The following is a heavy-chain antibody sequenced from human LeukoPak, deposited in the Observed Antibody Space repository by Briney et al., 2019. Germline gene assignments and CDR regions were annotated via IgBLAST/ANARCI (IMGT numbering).Heavy chain of an antibody. Sequence: PGRSLRLSCAASGFTFSSYAMHWVRQAPGKGLEWVAVISYDGSNKYYADSVKGRFTISRDNSKNTLYLQMNSLRAEDTAVYYCAREDIVVVPAAHVDVWGKGTTVTVSS. D-gene: IGHD2-2*01. V-gene: IGHV3-30-3*01. CDR2: ISYDGSNK. CDR3: AREDIVVVPAAHVDV. CDR1: GFTFSSYA. J-gene: IGHJ6*04.